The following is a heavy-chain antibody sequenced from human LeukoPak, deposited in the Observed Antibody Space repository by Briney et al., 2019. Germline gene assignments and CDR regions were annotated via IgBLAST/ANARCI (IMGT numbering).Heavy chain of an antibody. D-gene: IGHD1-14*01. CDR2: IKQDGSEK. CDR1: GFTVSSKY. CDR3: ARVVYDAFDI. V-gene: IGHV3-7*01. Sequence: QSGGSLRLSCAASGFTVSSKYMSWVRQAPGKGLEWVANIKQDGSEKYYVDSVKGRFTISRDNAKNSLYLQMNSLRAEDTAVYYCARVVYDAFDIWGQGTMVTVSS. J-gene: IGHJ3*02.